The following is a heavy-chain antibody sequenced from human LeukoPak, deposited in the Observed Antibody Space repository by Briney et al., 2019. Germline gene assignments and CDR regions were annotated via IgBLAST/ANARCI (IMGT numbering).Heavy chain of an antibody. V-gene: IGHV3-48*01. CDR2: ISSSSSTI. J-gene: IGHJ6*02. D-gene: IGHD5-12*01. CDR1: GFTFSSYS. CDR3: AREGSPVREWLRLRRYYYGMDV. Sequence: GGPLRLSCAASGFTFSSYSMNWVRQAPGKGLEWVSYISSSSSTIYYADSVKGRFTISRDNAKNSLYLQMNSLRAEDTAVYYCAREGSPVREWLRLRRYYYGMDVWGQGTTVTVSS.